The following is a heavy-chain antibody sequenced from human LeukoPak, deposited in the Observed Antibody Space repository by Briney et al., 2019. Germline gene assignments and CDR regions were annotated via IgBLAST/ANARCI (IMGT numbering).Heavy chain of an antibody. CDR1: GFTFNNYA. CDR3: ARIATVGDEPDYYYYYMDV. Sequence: GGSLRLSCAAPGFTFNNYAMHWVRQAPGKGLEWVAVIWSNANNTFYADSVKGRYTISRDNSKNTLYLQINSLRADDTAVYYCARIATVGDEPDYYYYYMDVWGKGTTVTVSS. D-gene: IGHD1-26*01. CDR2: IWSNANNT. J-gene: IGHJ6*03. V-gene: IGHV3-33*01.